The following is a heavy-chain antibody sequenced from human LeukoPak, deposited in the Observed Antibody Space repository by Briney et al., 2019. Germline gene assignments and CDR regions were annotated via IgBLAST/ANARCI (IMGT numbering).Heavy chain of an antibody. CDR1: GGTFSSYA. Sequence: SVKVSCKASGGTFSSYAISWLRQAPGQGLEWMGRIIPIFGTANYAQKFQGRVTITTDESTSTAYMELSSLRSEDTAVYYCATSMVHDGNYHWGQGTLVTVSS. J-gene: IGHJ4*02. CDR2: IIPIFGTA. V-gene: IGHV1-69*05. CDR3: ATSMVHDGNYH. D-gene: IGHD4-23*01.